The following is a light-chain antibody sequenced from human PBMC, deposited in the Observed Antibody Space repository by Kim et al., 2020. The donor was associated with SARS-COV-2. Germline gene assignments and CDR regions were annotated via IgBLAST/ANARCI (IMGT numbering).Light chain of an antibody. CDR3: QQYNKVPPRFT. CDR2: DAS. J-gene: IGKJ2*01. Sequence: SPGERATLSCRASQSVAINVAWFQHRPGQAPRLLIYDASIRATDIPARFSGIGSGTDFSLTISSLQSEDSAVYFCQQYNKVPPRFTFGQGTKLEI. CDR1: QSVAIN. V-gene: IGKV3-15*01.